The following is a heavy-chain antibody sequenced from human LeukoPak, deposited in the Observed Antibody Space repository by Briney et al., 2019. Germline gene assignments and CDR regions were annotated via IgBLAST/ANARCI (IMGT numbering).Heavy chain of an antibody. CDR1: GFTFSSYE. Sequence: GGSLRLSCAASGFTFSSYEMNWVRQAPGKGLEWVSYISSSGSTIYYADSVKGRFTISRDNAKNSLYLRMNSLRAEDTAVYYCATSGYSSSWYFGWGQGTLVTVSS. V-gene: IGHV3-48*03. CDR2: ISSSGSTI. J-gene: IGHJ4*02. D-gene: IGHD6-13*01. CDR3: ATSGYSSSWYFG.